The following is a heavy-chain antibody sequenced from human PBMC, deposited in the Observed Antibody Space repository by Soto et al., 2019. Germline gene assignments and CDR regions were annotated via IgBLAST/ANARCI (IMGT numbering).Heavy chain of an antibody. Sequence: QVQLVESGGGVVQPGRSLRLSCAASGFTFSSYAMHWVRQAPGKGLEWVAVISYDGSNKYYADSVKGRFTISRDNSKNTLYLQMNSLRAEDTAVYYCAREAPVDPQEIAAAALEAGYGGQGTLVTVSS. CDR3: AREAPVDPQEIAAAALEAGY. D-gene: IGHD6-13*01. V-gene: IGHV3-30-3*01. J-gene: IGHJ4*02. CDR1: GFTFSSYA. CDR2: ISYDGSNK.